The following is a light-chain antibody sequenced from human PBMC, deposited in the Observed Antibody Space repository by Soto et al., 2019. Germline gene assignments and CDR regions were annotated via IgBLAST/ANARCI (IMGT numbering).Light chain of an antibody. CDR3: SSYSSSSRV. V-gene: IGLV2-14*01. J-gene: IGLJ2*01. CDR2: EVS. CDR1: SSDIGNYHY. Sequence: QSALTQPASVSGSPGQSITISCTGTSSDIGNYHYVSWYQQHPGKAPKLMIYEVSNRPSGVSVRFSGSKSGNTATLAISGLQAEDEADYYCSSYSSSSRVFGGGTKLTVL.